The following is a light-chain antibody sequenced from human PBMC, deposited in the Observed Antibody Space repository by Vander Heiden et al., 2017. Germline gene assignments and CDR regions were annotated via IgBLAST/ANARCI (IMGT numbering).Light chain of an antibody. Sequence: QLVLTQSPSASASLGASVKLTCTLSSGHNNYAIAWHQQQPEKGPRYVMKINSDGSHSKGDGIPDRFSGSSSGAARYLTISSLQSEDEADYYCQTWGTGIQVFGGGTKLTVL. CDR2: INSDGSH. V-gene: IGLV4-69*01. CDR1: SGHNNYA. CDR3: QTWGTGIQV. J-gene: IGLJ3*02.